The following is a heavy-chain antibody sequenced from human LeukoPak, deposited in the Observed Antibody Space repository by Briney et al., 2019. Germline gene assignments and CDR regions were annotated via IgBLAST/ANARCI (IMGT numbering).Heavy chain of an antibody. CDR2: INHSGST. CDR3: ARRGATTRTNWFDP. Sequence: SETLSLTCAVYGGSFSGYYWSWIRQPPGKGLEWIGEINHSGSTNYNPSLKSRVTIPVDTSKNQFSLKLSSVTAADTAVYYCARRGATTRTNWFDPWGQGTLVTVSS. V-gene: IGHV4-34*01. CDR1: GGSFSGYY. J-gene: IGHJ5*02. D-gene: IGHD1-26*01.